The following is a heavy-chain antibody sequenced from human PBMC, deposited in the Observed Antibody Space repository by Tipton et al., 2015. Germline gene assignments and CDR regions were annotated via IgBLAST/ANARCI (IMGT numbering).Heavy chain of an antibody. J-gene: IGHJ5*02. CDR3: ARLRETYGSDSDNWFDP. CDR2: ISYNGRT. D-gene: IGHD3-10*01. CDR1: GGSASSGRYY. Sequence: TLSLTCIVSGGSASSGRYYWTWMRQPPGKGLEWIGYISYNGRTDYNPSLKRGVTISVDTSKNQFSLNLTSVTAADTAVYYCARLRETYGSDSDNWFDPWGQGTLVTVSS. V-gene: IGHV4-61*01.